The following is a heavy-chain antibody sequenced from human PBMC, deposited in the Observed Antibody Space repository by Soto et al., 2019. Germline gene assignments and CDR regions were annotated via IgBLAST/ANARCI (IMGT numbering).Heavy chain of an antibody. CDR3: ARINGYYDFWSGYYSPKLIPYGMDV. CDR1: GFTFSSYE. Sequence: PGGSLILSCAASGFTFSSYEMNWVRQAPGKGLEWVSYISSSGSTIYYADSVKGRFTISRDNAKNSLYLQMNSLRAEDTAVYYCARINGYYDFWSGYYSPKLIPYGMDVWGQGTTVTVSS. CDR2: ISSSGSTI. V-gene: IGHV3-48*03. J-gene: IGHJ6*02. D-gene: IGHD3-3*01.